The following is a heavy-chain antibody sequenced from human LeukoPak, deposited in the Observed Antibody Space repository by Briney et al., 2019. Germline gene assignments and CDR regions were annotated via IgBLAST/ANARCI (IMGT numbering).Heavy chain of an antibody. J-gene: IGHJ4*02. CDR3: AKDIGGSRGY. D-gene: IGHD3-10*01. Sequence: GGSLRLFCSASGFTFSSYTMNWVRQAPGKGLGWVSSISSSSSYIYYADSVKGRFTISRDNAKNSLYLQMNSLRAEDTALYYCAKDIGGSRGYWGQGTLVTVSS. CDR2: ISSSSSYI. CDR1: GFTFSSYT. V-gene: IGHV3-21*04.